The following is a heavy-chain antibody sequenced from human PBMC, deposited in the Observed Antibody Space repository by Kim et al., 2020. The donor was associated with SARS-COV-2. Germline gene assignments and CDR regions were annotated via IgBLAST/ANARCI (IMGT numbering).Heavy chain of an antibody. D-gene: IGHD6-13*01. V-gene: IGHV4-38-2*02. CDR3: ARRRYSSPGYFDY. J-gene: IGHJ4*02. CDR2: IYQSGST. CDR1: GYSLSSGYY. Sequence: SETLSLTCSVSGYSLSSGYYWCWIRQPPGKGLGWIGSIYQSGSTYYNPSLKSRVTISIDTSKNQFSLKMSFVTAADTAVYYCARRRYSSPGYFDYWGQGTLVTVSS.